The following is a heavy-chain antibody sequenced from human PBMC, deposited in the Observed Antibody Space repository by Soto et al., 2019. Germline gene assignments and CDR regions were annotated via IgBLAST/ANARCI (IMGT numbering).Heavy chain of an antibody. CDR1: GFTFSSYS. D-gene: IGHD3-22*01. CDR2: ISSSGTYI. Sequence: EVQLVESGGGLVKPGGSLRLSCAASGFTFSSYSMNWVRQAPGKGLEWVSSISSSGTYIYYADSVKGRFTISRDNAKNSLYLHMNSLRAEDTAVYYCARAKYYYDSHTGGWFDPWGQGTLVTVSS. J-gene: IGHJ5*02. V-gene: IGHV3-21*01. CDR3: ARAKYYYDSHTGGWFDP.